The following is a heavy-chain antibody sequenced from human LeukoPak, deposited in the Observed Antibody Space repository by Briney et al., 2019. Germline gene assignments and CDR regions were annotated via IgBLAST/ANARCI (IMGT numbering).Heavy chain of an antibody. CDR2: ISFDGNTK. V-gene: IGHV3-30*18. Sequence: GRSLRLSWTASGFTFSSYAMHWVRQAPAEGLQWVAVISFDGNTKFYGDSAKGRFTISRDNSKNTLYLQMNSLRAEDTALYYCAKDLVENYYGSGVTLDYWGQGTLVTVSS. CDR1: GFTFSSYA. J-gene: IGHJ4*02. CDR3: AKDLVENYYGSGVTLDY. D-gene: IGHD3-10*01.